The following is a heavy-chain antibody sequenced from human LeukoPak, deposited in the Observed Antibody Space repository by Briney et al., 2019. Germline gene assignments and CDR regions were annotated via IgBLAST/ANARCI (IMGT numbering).Heavy chain of an antibody. Sequence: GGSLRLSCAASGFTFSSYSMNWVRQAPGKGLEWVSSISSSSSYIYYADSVKGRFTISRDNAKNSLYLQMNSLRAEDTAVYYCARDGPDGYTSYDYWGQGTLVTVSS. D-gene: IGHD5-24*01. CDR1: GFTFSSYS. CDR2: ISSSSSYI. CDR3: ARDGPDGYTSYDY. V-gene: IGHV3-21*01. J-gene: IGHJ4*02.